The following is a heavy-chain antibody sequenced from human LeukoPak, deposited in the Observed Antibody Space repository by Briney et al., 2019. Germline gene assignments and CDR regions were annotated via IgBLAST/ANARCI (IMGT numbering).Heavy chain of an antibody. V-gene: IGHV3-48*03. D-gene: IGHD5-18*01. CDR2: ISASGRTD. CDR3: AREVTSSFYP. CDR1: QFIFTNYD. J-gene: IGHJ5*02. Sequence: GGSLRLSCVASQFIFTNYDMNWVRQAPGKGLEWVAHISASGRTDYYADAVKGRFTISRDNSKNTLYLQMNSLRAEDTAIFYCAREVTSSFYPWGQGTLVTVSS.